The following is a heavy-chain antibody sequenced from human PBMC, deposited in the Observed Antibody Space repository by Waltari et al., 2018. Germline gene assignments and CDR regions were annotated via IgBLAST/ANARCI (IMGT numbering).Heavy chain of an antibody. CDR1: GGSISSSSYY. J-gene: IGHJ2*01. CDR3: ARHPAMTIMLWYFDL. V-gene: IGHV4-39*01. Sequence: QLQLQESGPGLVKPSETLSLTCTVSGGSISSSSYYWGWIRQPPGKGLEWIGSIYYSGTTYYNPPLKSRVTITVDTSKNQFSLKLSSVTAADTAVYYCARHPAMTIMLWYFDLWGRGTLVTVSS. CDR2: IYYSGTT. D-gene: IGHD2-8*01.